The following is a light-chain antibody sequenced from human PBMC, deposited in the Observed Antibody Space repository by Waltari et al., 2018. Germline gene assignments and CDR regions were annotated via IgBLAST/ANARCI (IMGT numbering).Light chain of an antibody. J-gene: IGKJ1*01. V-gene: IGKV4-1*01. Sequence: DIVMTHSPDSLAVSLGEPPTLKCKSRQSGWYSHSIMSYLAWYQQKPGQPPKLLISCASIREPGIPARFSGSGSGTDFTLTISSLQSEDVAVYYCQQYLNSPGTFGQGTKVEIK. CDR2: CAS. CDR3: QQYLNSPGT. CDR1: QSGWYSHSIMSY.